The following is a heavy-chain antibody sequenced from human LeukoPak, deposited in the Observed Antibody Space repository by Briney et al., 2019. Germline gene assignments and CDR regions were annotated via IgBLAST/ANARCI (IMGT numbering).Heavy chain of an antibody. CDR3: ARDSITYYDFWSGYYPFDY. J-gene: IGHJ4*02. Sequence: ASVKVSCKASGYTFTGYYMHWVRQAPGQGLEWMGWINPNSGGTNYAQKFQGRVTMTRDTSISRAYMELSRLRSDDTAVYYCARDSITYYDFWSGYYPFDYWGQGTLVTVSS. D-gene: IGHD3-3*01. CDR2: INPNSGGT. CDR1: GYTFTGYY. V-gene: IGHV1-2*02.